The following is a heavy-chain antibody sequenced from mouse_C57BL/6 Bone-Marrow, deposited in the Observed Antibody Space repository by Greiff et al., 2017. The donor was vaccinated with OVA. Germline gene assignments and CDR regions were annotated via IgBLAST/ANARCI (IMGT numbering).Heavy chain of an antibody. D-gene: IGHD2-4*01. CDR2: IYPGDGDT. Sequence: VQLQQSGPELVKPGASVKISCKASGYAFSSSWMNWVKQRPGKGLEWIGRIYPGDGDTNYNGKFKGKATLTADKSSSTAYMQLSSLTSEDSAVYFCARGRIYYDYDWFAYWGQGTLVTVSA. CDR1: GYAFSSSW. V-gene: IGHV1-82*01. J-gene: IGHJ3*01. CDR3: ARGRIYYDYDWFAY.